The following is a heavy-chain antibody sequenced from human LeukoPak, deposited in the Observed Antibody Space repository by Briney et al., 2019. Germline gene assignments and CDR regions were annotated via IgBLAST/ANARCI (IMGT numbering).Heavy chain of an antibody. D-gene: IGHD3-3*01. Sequence: GSLRLSCAASGFTFSDYYMSWIRQAPGKGLEWVSYISSSGSTIYYADSVKGRFTISRDNAKNSLYLQMNSLRAEDTAVYYCARDIITIFGVAAYYYGIDVWGQGTTVTVSS. CDR2: ISSSGSTI. J-gene: IGHJ6*02. CDR3: ARDIITIFGVAAYYYGIDV. V-gene: IGHV3-11*01. CDR1: GFTFSDYY.